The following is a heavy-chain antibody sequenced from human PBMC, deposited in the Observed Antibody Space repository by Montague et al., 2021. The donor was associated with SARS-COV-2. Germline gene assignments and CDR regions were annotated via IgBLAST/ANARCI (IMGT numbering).Heavy chain of an antibody. Sequence: SETLSLTCTVSGGSISGYYWSWLRRSPGKGLEWIAYIYDGGAVNXNPSLGSRVTISTDTSKNQLSLKVNSVTAADTAVYYCVRDHRYGGPRGAYEIWGQGTVVTVSS. CDR1: GGSISGYY. V-gene: IGHV4-59*01. CDR3: VRDHRYGGPRGAYEI. J-gene: IGHJ3*02. D-gene: IGHD4-23*01. CDR2: IYDGGAV.